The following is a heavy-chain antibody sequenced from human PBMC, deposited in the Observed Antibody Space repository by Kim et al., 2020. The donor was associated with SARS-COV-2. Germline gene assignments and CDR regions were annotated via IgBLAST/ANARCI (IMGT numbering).Heavy chain of an antibody. CDR2: IYYSGST. CDR3: ARDRRKPEPYDILTGYQYYYYGMDV. Sequence: SETLSLTCTVSGGSISSGGYYWSWIRQHPGKGLEWIGYIYYSGSTYYNPSLKSRVTISVDTSKNQFSLKLSSVTAADTAVYYCARDRRKPEPYDILTGYQYYYYGMDVWGQGTTVTVSS. CDR1: GGSISSGGYY. V-gene: IGHV4-31*03. D-gene: IGHD3-9*01. J-gene: IGHJ6*02.